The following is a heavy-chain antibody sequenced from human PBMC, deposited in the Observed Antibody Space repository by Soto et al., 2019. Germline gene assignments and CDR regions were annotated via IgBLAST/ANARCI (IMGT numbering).Heavy chain of an antibody. J-gene: IGHJ6*02. Sequence: SETLSLTYTVSGGSISSSSYYWGWIRQPAGKGLGWIGSIYYSGSTYYNPSLKSRVTISVDTSKNQFSLKLSSVTAADTAVYYCARQRGGTIFGVVINYYGMDVWGQGTTVT. D-gene: IGHD3-3*01. CDR2: IYYSGST. CDR3: ARQRGGTIFGVVINYYGMDV. V-gene: IGHV4-39*01. CDR1: GGSISSSSYY.